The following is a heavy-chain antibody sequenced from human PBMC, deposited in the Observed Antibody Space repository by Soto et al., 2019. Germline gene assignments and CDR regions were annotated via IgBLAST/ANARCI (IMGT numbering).Heavy chain of an antibody. Sequence: QVQLVQSGAEEKKPGASVKVSCKASGYTFTSYAMHWVRQAPGQRLEWMGWINAGNGNTKYSQKFQGRVTITRDTSARTAYMELSSLRSEDTAVYYCARGTYYYDSSGYYWDYYYGMDVWGQGTTVTVSS. CDR3: ARGTYYYDSSGYYWDYYYGMDV. J-gene: IGHJ6*02. V-gene: IGHV1-3*05. CDR2: INAGNGNT. CDR1: GYTFTSYA. D-gene: IGHD3-22*01.